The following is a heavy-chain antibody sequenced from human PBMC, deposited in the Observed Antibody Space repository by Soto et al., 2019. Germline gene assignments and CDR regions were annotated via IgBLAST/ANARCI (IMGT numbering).Heavy chain of an antibody. CDR2: ISYSGST. D-gene: IGHD2-21*02. CDR3: ARDTRNLLLAYCGGDCYS. J-gene: IGHJ4*02. Sequence: WTWIRQPPGKGLEWIGYISYSGSTSYNPSLKSRITISVDTSKNQFSLKVRSVTAADTAVYYCARDTRNLLLAYCGGDCYSWGQGTLVTVSS. V-gene: IGHV4-59*01.